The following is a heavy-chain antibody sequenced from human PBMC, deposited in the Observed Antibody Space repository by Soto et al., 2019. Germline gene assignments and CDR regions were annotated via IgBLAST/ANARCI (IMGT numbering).Heavy chain of an antibody. CDR1: GGTFSSYA. J-gene: IGHJ4*02. CDR2: IIPIFGTA. D-gene: IGHD2-15*01. Sequence: QVQLVQSGAEVKKPGSSVKVSCKASGGTFSSYAISWVRQAPGQGLEWMGGIIPIFGTANYAQKFQGKVTITADESTSTAYMELSRLRSEDTAVYYCAAGYCSGGSCYEAGFAYWGQGTLVTVSS. V-gene: IGHV1-69*01. CDR3: AAGYCSGGSCYEAGFAY.